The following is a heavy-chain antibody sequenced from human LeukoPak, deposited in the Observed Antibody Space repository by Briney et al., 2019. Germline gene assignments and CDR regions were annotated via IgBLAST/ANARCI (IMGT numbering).Heavy chain of an antibody. CDR2: IRQDGSNK. CDR1: GFTFSGFW. CDR3: ARHCSNGVCLDY. V-gene: IGHV3-7*01. Sequence: GGSLRLSCAASGFTFSGFWMSWVRQAPAKGLEWVATIRQDGSNKYYVDSVKGRFTISRDNAKHSLYLQMNSLRAEDTAVYYCARHCSNGVCLDYWGQGTLVTVSS. D-gene: IGHD2-8*01. J-gene: IGHJ4*02.